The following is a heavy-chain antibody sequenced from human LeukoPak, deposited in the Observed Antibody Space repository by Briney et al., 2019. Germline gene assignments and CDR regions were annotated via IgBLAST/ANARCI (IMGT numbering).Heavy chain of an antibody. V-gene: IGHV4-39*01. Sequence: SETLSLTCTVSGVTFSSSGYYWGWRRQPPGMGLEWVGSIYYSGSTYYNPSLKSLLTISVDTSKNQFSLKLSSVTAADAAVYYCARLRRYYYDSGPYFDYWGKGTLVTVCS. J-gene: IGHJ4*02. CDR1: GVTFSSSGYY. CDR3: ARLRRYYYDSGPYFDY. D-gene: IGHD3-22*01. CDR2: IYYSGST.